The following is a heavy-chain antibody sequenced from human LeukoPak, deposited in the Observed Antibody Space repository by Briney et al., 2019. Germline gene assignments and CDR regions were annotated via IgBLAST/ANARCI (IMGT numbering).Heavy chain of an antibody. CDR2: IYFSGST. CDR3: AATYYYDSSGYYPTPWFDP. V-gene: IGHV4-39*01. Sequence: SETLSLTCTVSGGSLSSSSYYWGWVRPRPGKGLEWVGGIYFSGSTYSNPPLTSRVTISQDTSQNQISLKLCSLSAADTAAYFCAATYYYDSSGYYPTPWFDPWGQGTLVTVSS. J-gene: IGHJ5*02. CDR1: GGSLSSSSYY. D-gene: IGHD3-22*01.